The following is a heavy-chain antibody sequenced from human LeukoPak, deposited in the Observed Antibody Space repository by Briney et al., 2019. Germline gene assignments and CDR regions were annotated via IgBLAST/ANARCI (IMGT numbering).Heavy chain of an antibody. J-gene: IGHJ6*03. CDR3: ARLPAATYYYYYYMDV. D-gene: IGHD2-2*01. Sequence: NASETLSLTCTVSGGSISSSSYYWGWIRQPPGKGLEWIGSIYYSGSTYYNPSLKSRVTISVDTSKNQFSLKLSSVTAADTAVYYCARLPAATYYYYYYMDVWGKGTTVTVSS. CDR1: GGSISSSSYY. V-gene: IGHV4-39*07. CDR2: IYYSGST.